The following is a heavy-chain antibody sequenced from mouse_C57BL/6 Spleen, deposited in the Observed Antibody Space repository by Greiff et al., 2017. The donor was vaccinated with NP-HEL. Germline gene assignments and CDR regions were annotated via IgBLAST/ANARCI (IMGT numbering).Heavy chain of an antibody. CDR2: IWRGGST. V-gene: IGHV2-5*01. CDR3: AKNDYGSSHWYFDV. D-gene: IGHD1-1*01. CDR1: GFSLTSYG. J-gene: IGHJ1*03. Sequence: QVHVKQSGPGLVQPSQSLSITCTVSGFSLTSYGVHWVRQSPGKGLEWLGVIWRGGSTDYNAAFMSRLSITKDNSKSQVFFKMNSLQADDTAIYYCAKNDYGSSHWYFDVWGTGTTVTVSS.